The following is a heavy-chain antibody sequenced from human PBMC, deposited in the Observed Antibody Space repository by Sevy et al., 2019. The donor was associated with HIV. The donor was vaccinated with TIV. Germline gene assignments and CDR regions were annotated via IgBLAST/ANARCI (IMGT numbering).Heavy chain of an antibody. J-gene: IGHJ4*02. CDR1: GFTFSSYG. V-gene: IGHV3-33*01. Sequence: GGSLRLSCAASGFTFSSYGMHWVHQAPGKGLEWVAVIWYDGSNKYYADSVKGRFTISRDNSKNTLYLQMNSLRAEDTAVYYCARGLRPYCSGGSCSYFDYWGQGTLVTVSS. CDR3: ARGLRPYCSGGSCSYFDY. D-gene: IGHD2-15*01. CDR2: IWYDGSNK.